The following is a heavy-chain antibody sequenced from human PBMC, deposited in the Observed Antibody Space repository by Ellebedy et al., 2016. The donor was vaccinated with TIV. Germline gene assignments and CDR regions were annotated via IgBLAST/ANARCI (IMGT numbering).Heavy chain of an antibody. CDR3: ARDFDY. CDR1: GFTFDDYA. V-gene: IGHV3-9*01. J-gene: IGHJ4*02. Sequence: GGSLRLSXAASGFTFDDYAMHWVRQAPGKGLEWVSGISWNSGSIGYADSVKGRFTISRDNAKNSLYLQMNSLRAEDTAVYYCARDFDYWGQGTLVTVSS. CDR2: ISWNSGSI.